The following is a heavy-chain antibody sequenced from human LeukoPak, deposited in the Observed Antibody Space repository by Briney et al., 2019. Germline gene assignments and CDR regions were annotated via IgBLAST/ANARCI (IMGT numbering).Heavy chain of an antibody. CDR2: ISASGSTT. D-gene: IGHD6-19*01. J-gene: IGHJ4*02. CDR3: AKARTPYNSGFDY. Sequence: GGSLRLSCAASGFTFTDCAMGWVRQAPGQGLEWASTISASGSTTYYADSVRGRFTISRDNSKNTLSLQMSSLRAEDTAVYYCAKARTPYNSGFDYWGQGTLVAVSS. V-gene: IGHV3-23*01. CDR1: GFTFTDCA.